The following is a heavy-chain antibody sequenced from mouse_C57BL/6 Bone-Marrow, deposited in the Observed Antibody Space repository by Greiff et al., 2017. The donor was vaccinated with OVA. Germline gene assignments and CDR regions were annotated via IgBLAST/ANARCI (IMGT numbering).Heavy chain of an antibody. V-gene: IGHV7-3*01. CDR3: ARDDGSSYWYFDV. D-gene: IGHD1-1*01. CDR1: GFTFTDYY. J-gene: IGHJ1*03. CDR2: IRNKANGYTT. Sequence: DVQLQESGGGLVQPGGSLSLSCAASGFTFTDYYMSWVRQPPGKALEWLGFIRNKANGYTTEYSASVKGRFTISRDNSQSILYLQMNALRAEDRATYYCARDDGSSYWYFDVWGTGTTVTVSS.